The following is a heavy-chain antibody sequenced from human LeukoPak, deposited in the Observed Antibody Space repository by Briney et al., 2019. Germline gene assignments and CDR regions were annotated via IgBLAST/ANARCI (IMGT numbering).Heavy chain of an antibody. Sequence: GGSLKSSFKGFGYPFSRSWIAWVRQMPGKGLEWMAMIYPGDSDTRYSPSFQGQVTISVDKSISTANLQWSSLKASDTAMYYCARLYSNCRGEFYNWGQGTLVTVSS. CDR1: GYPFSRSW. V-gene: IGHV5-51*01. D-gene: IGHD6-13*01. CDR3: ARLYSNCRGEFYN. CDR2: IYPGDSDT. J-gene: IGHJ4*02.